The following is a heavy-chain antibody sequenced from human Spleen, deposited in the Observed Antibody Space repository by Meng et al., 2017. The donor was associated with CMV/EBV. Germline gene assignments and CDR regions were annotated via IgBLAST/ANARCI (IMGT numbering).Heavy chain of an antibody. V-gene: IGHV3-30*02. J-gene: IGHJ6*02. CDR2: IRYDGSNK. Sequence: GESLKISCAASGFTFSSYGMHWVRQAPGKGLEWVAFIRYDGSNKYYADSVKGRFTISRDNSKNTLYLQMNSLRAEDTAVYYCARRYDSSGYYRRYYGMDVWGQGTTVTVSS. CDR3: ARRYDSSGYYRRYYGMDV. CDR1: GFTFSSYG. D-gene: IGHD3-22*01.